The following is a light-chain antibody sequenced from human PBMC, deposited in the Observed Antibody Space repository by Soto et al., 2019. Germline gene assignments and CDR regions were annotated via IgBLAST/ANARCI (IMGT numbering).Light chain of an antibody. J-gene: IGKJ5*01. V-gene: IGKV3-15*01. CDR1: QSVSSN. Sequence: EIVMTQSPATLSVSPGERATLSCRASQSVSSNLAWYQQKPGQAPRLLIYGASTRATGIPARFSGSGSGTEFTLTISRLQSADCAVYYCQQYNNWPPITFGQGTRLEIK. CDR3: QQYNNWPPIT. CDR2: GAS.